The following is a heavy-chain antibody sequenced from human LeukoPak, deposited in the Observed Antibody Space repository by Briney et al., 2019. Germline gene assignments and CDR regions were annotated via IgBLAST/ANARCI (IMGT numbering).Heavy chain of an antibody. CDR2: IYYSGST. Sequence: SETLSLTCTVSGGSISSSSYYWGWIRQPPGKGLEWIGSIYYSGSTYYNPSLKSRVTISVDTSKNQFSLKLSSVTAADTAVYYCAREDRYCSGTCYSWGQGALVTVSS. J-gene: IGHJ4*02. V-gene: IGHV4-39*02. CDR1: GGSISSSSYY. D-gene: IGHD2-15*01. CDR3: AREDRYCSGTCYS.